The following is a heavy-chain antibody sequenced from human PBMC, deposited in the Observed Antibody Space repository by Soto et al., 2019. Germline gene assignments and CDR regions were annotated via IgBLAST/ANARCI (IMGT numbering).Heavy chain of an antibody. D-gene: IGHD3-22*01. CDR1: GFTFSSYA. Sequence: LRLSCAASGFTFSSYAMHWVRQAPGKGLEWVAVISYDGSNKYYADSVKGRFTISRDNSKNTLYLQMNSLRAEDTAVYYCANNYYDSSGYYLSYYYYGMDVWGQGTTVTVS. J-gene: IGHJ6*02. CDR2: ISYDGSNK. V-gene: IGHV3-30-3*01. CDR3: ANNYYDSSGYYLSYYYYGMDV.